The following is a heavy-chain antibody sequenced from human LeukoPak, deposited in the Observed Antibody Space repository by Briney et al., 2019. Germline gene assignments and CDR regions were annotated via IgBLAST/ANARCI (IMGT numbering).Heavy chain of an antibody. Sequence: ASVKVSCKASGYTFTSYDINWVRKATGQGLEWMGWMNPNSGNTGYAQKFQGRVTMTRNTSISTAYMELSSLRSEDTAVYYCARDPSSSWYEADYYYYGMDVWGQGTTVTVSS. J-gene: IGHJ6*02. CDR1: GYTFTSYD. CDR3: ARDPSSSWYEADYYYYGMDV. V-gene: IGHV1-8*01. D-gene: IGHD6-13*01. CDR2: MNPNSGNT.